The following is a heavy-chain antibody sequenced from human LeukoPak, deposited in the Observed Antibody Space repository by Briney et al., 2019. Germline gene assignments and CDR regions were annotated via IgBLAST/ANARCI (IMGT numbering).Heavy chain of an antibody. CDR2: ISWNSGSM. J-gene: IGHJ6*03. Sequence: GGSLRLSCAASGFTFDDYAMHWVRQAPGKGLEWVSGISWNSGSMGYADSVKGRFTISRDNSKNTLYLQMNSLRAEDTAVYYCAKVGSYLKYYMDVWGKGTTVTISS. D-gene: IGHD1-26*01. V-gene: IGHV3-9*01. CDR1: GFTFDDYA. CDR3: AKVGSYLKYYMDV.